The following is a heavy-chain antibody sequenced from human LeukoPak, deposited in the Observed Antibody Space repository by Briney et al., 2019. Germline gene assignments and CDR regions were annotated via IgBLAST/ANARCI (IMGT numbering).Heavy chain of an antibody. J-gene: IGHJ4*02. CDR1: GYTFTGYY. CDR3: AGEPYYYDSSGYRYYFDY. Sequence: ASVKVSCKASGYTFTGYYMHWVRQAPGQGLEWMGWINPNSGGTNYAQKFQGRVTMTRDTSISTAYMELSRLRSDDTAVYYCAGEPYYYDSSGYRYYFDYWGQGTLVTVSS. CDR2: INPNSGGT. D-gene: IGHD3-22*01. V-gene: IGHV1-2*02.